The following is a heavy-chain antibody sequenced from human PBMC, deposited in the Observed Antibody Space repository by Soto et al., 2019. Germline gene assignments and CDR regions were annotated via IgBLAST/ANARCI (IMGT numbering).Heavy chain of an antibody. Sequence: PSETLSLTCTVSGGYISSYYWSWIRQPPGKGLEWIGYIYYSGSTNYNPSLKSRVTISVDTSKNQFSLKLSSVTAADTAVYYCASSLDYYGSGSYLDYWGQGTLVTVSS. CDR1: GGYISSYY. D-gene: IGHD3-10*01. CDR2: IYYSGST. V-gene: IGHV4-59*01. CDR3: ASSLDYYGSGSYLDY. J-gene: IGHJ4*02.